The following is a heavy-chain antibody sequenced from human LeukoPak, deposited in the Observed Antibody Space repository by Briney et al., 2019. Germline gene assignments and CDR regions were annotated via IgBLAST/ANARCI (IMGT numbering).Heavy chain of an antibody. V-gene: IGHV1-69*13. CDR1: GDTFNNYA. Sequence: ASVKVSCTASGDTFNNYAISWVRQAPGQGLEWMGGIIPIFGTANYAQKFQGRVTITADESTSTAYMELSSLRSEDTAVYYCASWTGYTYYYYYGMDVWGQGTTVTVSS. J-gene: IGHJ6*02. CDR3: ASWTGYTYYYYYGMDV. CDR2: IIPIFGTA. D-gene: IGHD3/OR15-3a*01.